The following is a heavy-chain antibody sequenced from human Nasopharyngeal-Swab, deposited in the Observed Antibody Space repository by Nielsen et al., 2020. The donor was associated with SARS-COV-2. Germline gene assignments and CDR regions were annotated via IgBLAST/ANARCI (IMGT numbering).Heavy chain of an antibody. CDR3: ARDCYGFSTTCIFLDY. Sequence: VRQAPGKGLEWVANIKQDGSEKYYVDSVKGRFTISRDDAKNSLYLQMNSLRAEDTAVYYCARDCYGFSTTCIFLDYWGQGTLVTVSS. V-gene: IGHV3-7*01. D-gene: IGHD2/OR15-2a*01. CDR2: IKQDGSEK. J-gene: IGHJ4*02.